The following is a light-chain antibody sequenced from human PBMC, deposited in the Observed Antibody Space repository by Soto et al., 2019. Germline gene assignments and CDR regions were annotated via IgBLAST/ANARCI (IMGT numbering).Light chain of an antibody. CDR2: DAA. J-gene: IGKJ1*01. V-gene: IGKV3-15*01. Sequence: EIVMTQSPATLSLSPGERATLSCRASQSVSSNLAWYQQKPGQAPRLLIYDAATRAAGIPARFSGSGSGTEFTLTISSLRSEDFALYYCQQYNNWPPPWTFGQGTKVEIK. CDR3: QQYNNWPPPWT. CDR1: QSVSSN.